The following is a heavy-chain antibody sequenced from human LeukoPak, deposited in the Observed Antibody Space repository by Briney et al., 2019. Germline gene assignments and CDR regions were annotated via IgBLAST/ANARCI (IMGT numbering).Heavy chain of an antibody. CDR1: GLSFSSYW. J-gene: IGHJ6*03. V-gene: IGHV3-7*01. CDR2: MNQDGSEK. D-gene: IGHD3-3*01. Sequence: GGSLRLSCAASGLSFSSYWMSWIRQAPGKGLEWLANMNQDGSEKYYVGSVKGRFTISRDNAKNTLYLQMNSLRAEDTAVYYCARDSHDFWLRAHYYYYYYMDVWGKGTTVTVSS. CDR3: ARDSHDFWLRAHYYYYYYMDV.